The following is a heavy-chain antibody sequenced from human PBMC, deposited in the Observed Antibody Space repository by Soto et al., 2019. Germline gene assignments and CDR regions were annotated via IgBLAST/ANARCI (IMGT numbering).Heavy chain of an antibody. V-gene: IGHV4-4*07. CDR1: GGSISSYY. Sequence: PSETLSLTCTVSGGSISSYYWSWIRQPAGKGLEWIGRIYTSGSPNYNPSLKSRVTMSVDTSKNQFTLKLSSVTAADTAGYYCARSGGYYDFDYWGHGTLVTVAS. CDR2: IYTSGSP. J-gene: IGHJ4*01. CDR3: ARSGGYYDFDY. D-gene: IGHD5-12*01.